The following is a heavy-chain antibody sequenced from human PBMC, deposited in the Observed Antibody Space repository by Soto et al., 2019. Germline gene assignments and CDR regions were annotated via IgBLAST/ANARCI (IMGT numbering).Heavy chain of an antibody. J-gene: IGHJ6*02. CDR1: GGSISSSSYY. CDR3: ARLNIASRYGMDV. CDR2: IYYSGST. V-gene: IGHV4-39*01. Sequence: QLQLQESGPGLVKPSETLSLTCTVSGGSISSSSYYWGWIRQPPGKGLEWIGSIYYSGSTYYNPSLKSRGTISVDTSKNQFSLKLSSVTAADTAVYYCARLNIASRYGMDVWGQGTTVTVSS. D-gene: IGHD6-6*01.